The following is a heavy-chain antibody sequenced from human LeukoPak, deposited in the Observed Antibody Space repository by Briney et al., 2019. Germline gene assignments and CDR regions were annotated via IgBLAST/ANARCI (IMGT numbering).Heavy chain of an antibody. V-gene: IGHV3-11*01. Sequence: GGSLRLSCAASGFTFSDYYMSWIRQAPGKGLEWVSYISSSGSTIYYADSVKGRFTISRDNAKNSLYLQMNSLRAEDTAVYYCARHYGSGSYFAFDIWGQGTMVTVSS. D-gene: IGHD3-10*01. CDR2: ISSSGSTI. CDR1: GFTFSDYY. CDR3: ARHYGSGSYFAFDI. J-gene: IGHJ3*02.